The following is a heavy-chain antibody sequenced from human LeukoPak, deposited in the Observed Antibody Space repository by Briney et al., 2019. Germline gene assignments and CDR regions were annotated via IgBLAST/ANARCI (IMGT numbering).Heavy chain of an antibody. J-gene: IGHJ4*02. CDR2: IRYDGSNK. D-gene: IGHD5-18*01. Sequence: GSLRLSCAASGFTFSSYGMHWVRQAPGKGLEWVAFIRYDGSNKYYADSVKGRFTISRDNSKNTLYLQMNSLRAEDTAVYYCAKERDTAMVTIDYWGPGNPGHRLL. CDR3: AKERDTAMVTIDY. V-gene: IGHV3-30*02. CDR1: GFTFSSYG.